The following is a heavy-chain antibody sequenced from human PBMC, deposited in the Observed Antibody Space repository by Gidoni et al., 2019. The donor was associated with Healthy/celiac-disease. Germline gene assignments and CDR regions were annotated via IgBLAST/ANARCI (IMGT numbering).Heavy chain of an antibody. CDR3: ARGEIGSGLFDI. J-gene: IGHJ3*02. V-gene: IGHV3-66*01. CDR2: IYSGGRT. CDR1: GFTVSSNY. D-gene: IGHD3-10*01. Sequence: VQLVESGGGLLQPGGSLRLSCAASGFTVSSNYLSWVRQAPGKGMEWVAGIYSGGRTYYADSVKGRFTISRDNSKNTLYLQMNSLRAEDTAVYYCARGEIGSGLFDIWGQGTMVTVSS.